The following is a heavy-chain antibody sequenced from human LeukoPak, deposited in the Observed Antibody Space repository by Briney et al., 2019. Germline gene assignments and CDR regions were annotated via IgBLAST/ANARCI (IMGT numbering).Heavy chain of an antibody. CDR3: ARGPYSYDSSGAFDI. CDR2: ISSSGST. J-gene: IGHJ3*02. CDR1: GDSISSGDYY. D-gene: IGHD3-22*01. V-gene: IGHV4-61*02. Sequence: PSETLSLTCTVSGDSISSGDYYWSWIRQPAGKGLEWIGRISSSGSTNYNPSLKSRVTISVDTSKDQFSLKLSSVTAADTAVYFCARGPYSYDSSGAFDIWGQGTMVTVSS.